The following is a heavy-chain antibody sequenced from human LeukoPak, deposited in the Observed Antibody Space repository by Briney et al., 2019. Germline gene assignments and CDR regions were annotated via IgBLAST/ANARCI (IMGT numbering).Heavy chain of an antibody. D-gene: IGHD3-3*01. V-gene: IGHV3-53*01. Sequence: GGSLRLSCAASGFTVSSNYMSWVRQAPGKGLEWVSVIYSGGSTYYADSVKGRFTISRDNSKNTLYLQMNSLRAEDTAVYYCAKGTFWSGYYADYFDYWGQGTLVTVSS. CDR2: IYSGGST. J-gene: IGHJ4*02. CDR1: GFTVSSNY. CDR3: AKGTFWSGYYADYFDY.